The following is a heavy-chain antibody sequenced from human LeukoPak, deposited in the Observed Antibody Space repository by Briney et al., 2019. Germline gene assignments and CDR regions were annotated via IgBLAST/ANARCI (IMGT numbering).Heavy chain of an antibody. CDR2: INHSGST. J-gene: IGHJ4*02. Sequence: SETLSLTCAVYGGSFSGYYWSWIRQPPGKGLEWIGEINHSGSTNYNPSLKSRVTISVDTSKNQFSLKLSSVTAADTAVYYCVRGPEEFYYYDSSGYIDYWGQGTLVTVSS. CDR3: VRGPEEFYYYDSSGYIDY. CDR1: GGSFSGYY. D-gene: IGHD3-22*01. V-gene: IGHV4-34*01.